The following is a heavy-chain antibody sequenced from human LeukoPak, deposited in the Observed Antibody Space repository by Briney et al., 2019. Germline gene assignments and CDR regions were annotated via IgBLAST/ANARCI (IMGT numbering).Heavy chain of an antibody. CDR1: GGSISSYY. J-gene: IGHJ4*02. CDR3: ARYTTDYGDYLFDY. Sequence: PSETLSLTCTVSGGSISSYYWSWIRQPPGKGLEWIGYIYYSGSTSYNPSLKSRVTISVDTSKNQFSLKLSSVTAADTAVYYCARYTTDYGDYLFDYWGQGTLVTVSS. V-gene: IGHV4-59*08. D-gene: IGHD4-17*01. CDR2: IYYSGST.